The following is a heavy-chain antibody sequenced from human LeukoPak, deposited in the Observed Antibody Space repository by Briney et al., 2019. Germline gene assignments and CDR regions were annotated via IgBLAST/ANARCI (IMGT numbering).Heavy chain of an antibody. Sequence: GASVKVSCKASGYTFTSYYMHWVRQAPGQGLEWMGVINPSGGSTNYAQKFQGRVTMTRDTSTSTVYMELSSLRSEDTAVYYCARGARTYSGSYSPFDYWGQGTLVTVSS. V-gene: IGHV1-46*01. D-gene: IGHD1-26*01. CDR3: ARGARTYSGSYSPFDY. CDR1: GYTFTSYY. J-gene: IGHJ4*02. CDR2: INPSGGST.